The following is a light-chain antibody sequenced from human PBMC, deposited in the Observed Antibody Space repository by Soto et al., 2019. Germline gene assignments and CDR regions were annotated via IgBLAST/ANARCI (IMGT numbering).Light chain of an antibody. CDR1: QSVSTF. CDR3: QQRGNWPWT. V-gene: IGKV3-11*01. Sequence: EFVLTQSPATLSLSPGDRATLSCRASQSVSTFLAWYQQKPGQSPRLLIYGASNRATSIPARFNGSGSGTDFTLTISGLEPEDFAVYYCQQRGNWPWTFGQGTKVEIK. J-gene: IGKJ1*01. CDR2: GAS.